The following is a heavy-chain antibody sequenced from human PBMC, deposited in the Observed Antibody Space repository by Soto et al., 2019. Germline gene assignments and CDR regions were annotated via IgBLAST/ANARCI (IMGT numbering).Heavy chain of an antibody. CDR3: VRDFRGAVAGSEFDY. CDR2: INGNADNS. CDR1: GFSFVSYW. J-gene: IGHJ4*02. Sequence: EVQLAESGGGLVLTGGSLRLSCAASGFSFVSYWMHWVRQVPGEGLAWVSRINGNADNSDYADSVKGRFTISRDNAMNRLYLQMDSLRADDTGVYYCVRDFRGAVAGSEFDYWGQGTLVTVSS. V-gene: IGHV3-74*01. D-gene: IGHD6-19*01.